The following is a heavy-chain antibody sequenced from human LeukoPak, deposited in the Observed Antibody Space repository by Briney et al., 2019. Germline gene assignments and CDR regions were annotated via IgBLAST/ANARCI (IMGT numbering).Heavy chain of an antibody. CDR3: AGGSEGGYFDY. J-gene: IGHJ4*02. CDR2: INPSGGST. Sequence: ASVKVSCKASGYTFTSYYMHWVRQAPGQGLEWMGIINPSGGSTSYAQKFQGRVTMTRDTSTSTVYVELSSLRSEDTAVYYCAGGSEGGYFDYWGQGTLVTVSS. D-gene: IGHD3-16*01. CDR1: GYTFTSYY. V-gene: IGHV1-46*01.